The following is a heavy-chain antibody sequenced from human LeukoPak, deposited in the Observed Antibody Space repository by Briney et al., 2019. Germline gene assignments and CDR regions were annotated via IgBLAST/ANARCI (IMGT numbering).Heavy chain of an antibody. Sequence: PGGSLRLSCAASGFTFSSYAMHWVRQAPGKGLEWVAVISYDGSNKYYADSVKGRFTSSRDNSKNTLYLQMNSLRAEDTAVYYCARVKAPGYSSGWSDAFDIWGQGTMVTVSS. J-gene: IGHJ3*02. V-gene: IGHV3-30-3*01. D-gene: IGHD6-19*01. CDR1: GFTFSSYA. CDR2: ISYDGSNK. CDR3: ARVKAPGYSSGWSDAFDI.